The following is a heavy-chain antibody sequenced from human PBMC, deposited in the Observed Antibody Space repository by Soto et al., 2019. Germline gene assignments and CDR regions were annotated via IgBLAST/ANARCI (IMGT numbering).Heavy chain of an antibody. CDR1: GGTFSSLA. J-gene: IGHJ4*02. Sequence: QVQLVQSGAEVKKPGSSVKVSCKASGGTFSSLAISWVRQAPGQGLEWMGGLVPVFGTANYAQKFQDRVTITADKSTSTSYMELSSMRSEDTAVYYCARSPGVFDSWGQGPLVTVSS. CDR2: LVPVFGTA. D-gene: IGHD3-10*01. V-gene: IGHV1-69*06. CDR3: ARSPGVFDS.